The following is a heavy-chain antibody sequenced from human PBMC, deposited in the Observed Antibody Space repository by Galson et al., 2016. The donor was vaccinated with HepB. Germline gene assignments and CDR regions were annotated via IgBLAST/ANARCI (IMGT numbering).Heavy chain of an antibody. D-gene: IGHD4/OR15-4a*01. CDR2: ISWAGSAT. V-gene: IGHV3-43D*03. Sequence: SLRLSCAASGFTFEDFVLHWVRQAPGKGLEWLALISWAGSATFYGDSVNGRFTISRDNRKNSLYLQMNSLRSEDTAFYYCAKATGADYFFEHWGQGTLVTVSS. J-gene: IGHJ4*02. CDR3: AKATGADYFFEH. CDR1: GFTFEDFV.